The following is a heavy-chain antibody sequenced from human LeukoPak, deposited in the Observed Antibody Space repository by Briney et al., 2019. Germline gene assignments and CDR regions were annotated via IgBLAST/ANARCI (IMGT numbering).Heavy chain of an antibody. V-gene: IGHV3-23*01. D-gene: IGHD4-11*01. CDR1: GFTFSSYA. J-gene: IGHJ5*02. CDR3: AKKYSNYRSLDH. Sequence: GGSLRLSCAASGFTFSSYAMSWVRQAPGKGLEWVSAISGSGGTINYADSVKGRFTISRDNSKSTLFMQMNSLRAEDTAVYYCAKKYSNYRSLDHWGQGTLVTVSS. CDR2: ISGSGGTI.